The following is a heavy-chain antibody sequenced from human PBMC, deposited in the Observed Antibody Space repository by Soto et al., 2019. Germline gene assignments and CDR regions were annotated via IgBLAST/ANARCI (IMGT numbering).Heavy chain of an antibody. D-gene: IGHD6-13*01. CDR1: GYTFTSYG. J-gene: IGHJ3*02. V-gene: IGHV1-18*01. CDR3: ARDRTSLRSAAGRDAFDI. CDR2: ISAYNGNT. Sequence: ASVKVSCKASGYTFTSYGISWVRQPPGQGLEWMGWISAYNGNTNYAQKLQGRVTMTTDTSTSTAYMELRSLRSDDTAVYYCARDRTSLRSAAGRDAFDIWGQGTMVTVSS.